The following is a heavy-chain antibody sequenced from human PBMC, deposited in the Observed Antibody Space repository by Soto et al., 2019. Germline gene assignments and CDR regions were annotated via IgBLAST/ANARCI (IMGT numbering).Heavy chain of an antibody. J-gene: IGHJ6*02. CDR1: GYSFRFSNYW. CDR3: ARRATATRYGMDV. CDR2: IDPSDSYT. Sequence: RGESLKISCKASGYSFRFSNYWIGWVRQMPGKGLEWMGRIDPSDSYTNYSPSFQGHVTISADKSISTAYLQWSSLKASDTAMYYCARRATATRYGMDVWGQGTTVTVSS. V-gene: IGHV5-10-1*01. D-gene: IGHD2-21*02.